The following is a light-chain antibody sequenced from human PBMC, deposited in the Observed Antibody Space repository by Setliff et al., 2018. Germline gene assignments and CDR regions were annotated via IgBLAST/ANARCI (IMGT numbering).Light chain of an antibody. CDR3: SSYAGTNNPYV. J-gene: IGLJ1*01. V-gene: IGLV2-8*01. CDR2: EIS. CDR1: SRDVGSSTF. Sequence: QSALTQPPSASGSPGQSLIISCTGTSRDVGSSTFVSWYQQHPGKAPKLLIYEISKRPSGVPDRFSGSKSGNTASLTVSGLQAEDGADYYCSSYAGTNNPYVFGSGTKVTVL.